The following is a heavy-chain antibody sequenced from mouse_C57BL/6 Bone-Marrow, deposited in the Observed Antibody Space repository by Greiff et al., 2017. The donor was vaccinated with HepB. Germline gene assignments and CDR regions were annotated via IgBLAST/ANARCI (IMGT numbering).Heavy chain of an antibody. Sequence: EVQLQQSGPELVKPGASVKIPCKASGYTFTDYNMDWVKQSHGKSLEWIGDINPNNGGTIYNQKFKGKATLTVDKSSSTAYMELRSLTSEDTAVYYCARLSLWLDYFDYWGQGTTLTVSS. V-gene: IGHV1-18*01. CDR3: ARLSLWLDYFDY. D-gene: IGHD2-2*01. J-gene: IGHJ2*01. CDR2: INPNNGGT. CDR1: GYTFTDYN.